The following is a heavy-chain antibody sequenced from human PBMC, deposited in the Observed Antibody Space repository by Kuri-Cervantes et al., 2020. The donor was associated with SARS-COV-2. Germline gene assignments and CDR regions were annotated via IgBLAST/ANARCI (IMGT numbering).Heavy chain of an antibody. CDR1: GGSISSYY. D-gene: IGHD1-14*01. CDR2: IYYSGGT. J-gene: IGHJ2*01. Sequence: GSLRLSCTVSGGSISSYYWSWIRQPPGQGLEWIGYIYYSGGTNYNPSLKSRVTISVDTSKNQFSLKLSSVTAADTAVYYRARDHRGKNWNHRTFWYFDLWGRGTLVTVSS. CDR3: ARDHRGKNWNHRTFWYFDL. V-gene: IGHV4-59*01.